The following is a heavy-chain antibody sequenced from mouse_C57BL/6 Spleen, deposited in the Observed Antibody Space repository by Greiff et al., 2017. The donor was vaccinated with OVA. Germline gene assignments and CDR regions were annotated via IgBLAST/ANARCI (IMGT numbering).Heavy chain of an antibody. D-gene: IGHD2-3*01. CDR2: ISYDGSN. Sequence: ESGPGLVKPSQSLSLTCSVTGYSITSGYYWNWIRQFPGNKLEWMGYISYDGSNNYNPSIKNRISITRDTSKNQFFLMLNSVTTEDTATYYCAREGGSMMVTWFAYWGQGTLVTVSA. CDR1: GYSITSGYY. V-gene: IGHV3-6*01. J-gene: IGHJ3*01. CDR3: AREGGSMMVTWFAY.